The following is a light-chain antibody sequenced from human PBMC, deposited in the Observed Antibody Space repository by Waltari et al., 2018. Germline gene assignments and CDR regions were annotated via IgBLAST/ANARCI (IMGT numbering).Light chain of an antibody. Sequence: QSALTQPASVSGSSGQSITISCTGSSSDVVRYDYVSWYQQLPGKAPKLIIFDVRVRPSGVSNRFSGSKSGNTASLTISGLQAEDEADYYCASYTYSSNVVFGGGTKVTV. CDR3: ASYTYSSNVV. V-gene: IGLV2-14*03. CDR2: DVR. J-gene: IGLJ2*01. CDR1: SSDVVRYDY.